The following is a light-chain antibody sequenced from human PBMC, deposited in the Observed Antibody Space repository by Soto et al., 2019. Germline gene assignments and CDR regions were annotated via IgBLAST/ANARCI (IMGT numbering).Light chain of an antibody. CDR1: QSVSSSY. CDR3: QQYGSSQE. J-gene: IGKJ1*01. V-gene: IGKV3-20*01. Sequence: EIVLTQSPGTLSLSPGERATLSCRASQSVSSSYLAWYQQKPGQAPRLLIYGASSRATGIPDRFSGSGSGTDFTLTISRLEPEDFAVYYCQQYGSSQEFGQGTKVEIK. CDR2: GAS.